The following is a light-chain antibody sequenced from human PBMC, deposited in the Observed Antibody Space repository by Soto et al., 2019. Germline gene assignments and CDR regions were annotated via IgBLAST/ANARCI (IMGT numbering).Light chain of an antibody. Sequence: VVMTQSPRSLSVTLGRPASSSCRSSQILVYSDGYSFLIWLHQRPGQSPRRLIYKVSNRDSGVPDRFSGSGSGNDFTLKISRVEAEDVGVYYCMQNTHWPPSIGQGTQLEIK. CDR3: MQNTHWPPS. CDR1: QILVYSDGYSF. V-gene: IGKV2-30*01. CDR2: KVS. J-gene: IGKJ5*01.